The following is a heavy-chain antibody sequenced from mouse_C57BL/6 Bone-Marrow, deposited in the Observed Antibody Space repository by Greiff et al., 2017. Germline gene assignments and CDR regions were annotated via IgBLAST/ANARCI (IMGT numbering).Heavy chain of an antibody. CDR1: GFTFSSYG. CDR2: ISSGGSYT. J-gene: IGHJ2*01. Sequence: VQGVESGGDLVKPGGSLKLSCAASGFTFSSYGMSWVRQTPDKRLEWVATISSGGSYTYYPDSVKGRFTISRDNAKNTLYLQMSSLKSEDQAMYYCARHDYWGQGTTLTVSS. CDR3: ARHDY. V-gene: IGHV5-6*01.